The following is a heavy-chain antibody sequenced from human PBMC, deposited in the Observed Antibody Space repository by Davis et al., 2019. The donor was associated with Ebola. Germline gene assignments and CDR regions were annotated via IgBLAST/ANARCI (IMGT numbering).Heavy chain of an antibody. CDR3: ARRRWSSSGCIFS. CDR2: MNPNSGNT. V-gene: IGHV1-8*01. D-gene: IGHD3-22*01. J-gene: IGHJ3*01. Sequence: AASVQVSCKASGFTFTSYDINWVRQATGQGLEWMGWMNPNSGNTGYARKFQDRVTMTRDTSMNTAYMELSSLRSEDTAVYYCARRRWSSSGCIFSWGQGTMVTVSS. CDR1: GFTFTSYD.